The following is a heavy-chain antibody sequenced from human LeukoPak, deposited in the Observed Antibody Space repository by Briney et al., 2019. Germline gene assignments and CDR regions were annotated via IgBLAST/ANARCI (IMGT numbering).Heavy chain of an antibody. CDR3: ARGLIVVVPAATYYYYYYGMDV. D-gene: IGHD2-2*01. J-gene: IGHJ6*02. Sequence: SETLSLTCAVYGGSFSGYYWSWLRQPPGKGLEWIGEINHSGSTNYNPSLKSRVTISVDTSKNQFSLKLSSVTAADTAVYYCARGLIVVVPAATYYYYYYGMDVWGQGTTVTVSS. V-gene: IGHV4-34*01. CDR1: GGSFSGYY. CDR2: INHSGST.